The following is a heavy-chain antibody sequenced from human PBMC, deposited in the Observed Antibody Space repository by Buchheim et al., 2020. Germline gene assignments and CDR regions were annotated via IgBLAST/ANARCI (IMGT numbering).Heavy chain of an antibody. Sequence: QLQLQESGSGLVKPSRTLSLTCAVSVGSISSGGYSGRWIRQPPGKGREWIGYIYHSGRPYSNPSLKSRVPISVDRSKNQFPLKLSSVTAADTAVYYCARGLGSTSCSHLDYWGQGTL. V-gene: IGHV4-30-2*01. CDR3: ARGLGSTSCSHLDY. D-gene: IGHD2-2*01. CDR1: VGSISSGGYS. J-gene: IGHJ4*02. CDR2: IYHSGRP.